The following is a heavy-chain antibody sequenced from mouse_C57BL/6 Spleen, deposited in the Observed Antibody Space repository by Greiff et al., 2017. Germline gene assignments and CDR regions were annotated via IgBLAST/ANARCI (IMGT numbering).Heavy chain of an antibody. D-gene: IGHD1-1*01. CDR3: TTSYYYGSRYYAMDY. Sequence: VQLQESGAELVRPGASVTLSCKASGYTFTDYEMHWVKQTPVHGLEWIGAIDPETGGTAYNQKFKGKAILTADKSSSTAYMELRSLTSEDSAVYYCTTSYYYGSRYYAMDYWGQGTSVTVSS. V-gene: IGHV1-15*01. J-gene: IGHJ4*01. CDR2: IDPETGGT. CDR1: GYTFTDYE.